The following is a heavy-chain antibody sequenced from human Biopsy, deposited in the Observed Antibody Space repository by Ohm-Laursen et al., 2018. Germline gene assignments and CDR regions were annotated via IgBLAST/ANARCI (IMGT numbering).Heavy chain of an antibody. CDR2: IRTDNGAT. J-gene: IGHJ6*02. V-gene: IGHV1-18*04. CDR3: ARDFQPYLMTIPYYYYGMDV. CDR1: GYTFTTYG. Sequence: ASVKVSCKASGYTFTTYGISWVRQAPGQGLEWMGWIRTDNGATDYAQNLQGRVTMTTDTSAATAYMELRSLRSDDTAVYYCARDFQPYLMTIPYYYYGMDVWGQGTTVTVSS. D-gene: IGHD2-8*01.